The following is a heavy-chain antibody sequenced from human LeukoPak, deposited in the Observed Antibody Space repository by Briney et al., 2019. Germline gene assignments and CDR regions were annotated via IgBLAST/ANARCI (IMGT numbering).Heavy chain of an antibody. V-gene: IGHV3-23*01. CDR3: ARGPTTVTTTKWFCYYYGMDV. CDR2: LSGRAGGT. CDR1: GFTLSIQG. Sequence: PGGSLRLSCGVSGFTLSIQGMSWVRQARGKGLECVVGLSGRAGGTNYTDSVKGRFTISRDNSKNTLFLQMNSLRAEDTAVYYCARGPTTVTTTKWFCYYYGMDVWGQGTTVTVSS. J-gene: IGHJ6*02. D-gene: IGHD4-17*01.